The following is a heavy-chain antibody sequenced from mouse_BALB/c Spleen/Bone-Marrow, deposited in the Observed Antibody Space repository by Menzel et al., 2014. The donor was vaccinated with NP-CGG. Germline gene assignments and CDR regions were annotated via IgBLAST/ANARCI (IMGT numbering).Heavy chain of an antibody. Sequence: VQLQHSGAEIVRPGALVKLSCKASGFNIKDYYMQWVKQRPEQGLEWIGWIDPENGNTIYDPKFQGKASITADTSSNTAYLQLSSLTSEDTAVYYCARGDGYAMDYWGQGTSVTVSS. CDR1: GFNIKDYY. J-gene: IGHJ4*01. CDR2: IDPENGNT. CDR3: ARGDGYAMDY. V-gene: IGHV14-1*02.